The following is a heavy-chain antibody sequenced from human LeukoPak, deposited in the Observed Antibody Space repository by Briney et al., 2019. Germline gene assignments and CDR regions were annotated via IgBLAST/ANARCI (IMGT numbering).Heavy chain of an antibody. D-gene: IGHD6-19*01. J-gene: IGHJ4*02. CDR2: IQYDGSNK. CDR1: GLSFSSYG. Sequence: GGSLRLSCAASGLSFSSYGMHWVRQAPGKGLEWVAFIQYDGSNKFYADSVKGRFTISRDNSKNTLYLQMNSLRAEDTAVYYCARDLQQWLGHYFDYWGQGTLVTVSS. V-gene: IGHV3-30*06. CDR3: ARDLQQWLGHYFDY.